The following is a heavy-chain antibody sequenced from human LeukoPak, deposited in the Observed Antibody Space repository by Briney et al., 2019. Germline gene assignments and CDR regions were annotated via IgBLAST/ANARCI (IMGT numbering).Heavy chain of an antibody. V-gene: IGHV4-59*01. Sequence: SETPSLTCTVSGGSISSYYWSWIRQPPGKGLEWIGYIYYSGSTNYNPSLKSRVTISVDTSKNQFSLKLSSVTAADTAVYYCARVGKGGSYFDYWGQGTLVTVSS. CDR3: ARVGKGGSYFDY. CDR2: IYYSGST. CDR1: GGSISSYY. J-gene: IGHJ4*02. D-gene: IGHD1-26*01.